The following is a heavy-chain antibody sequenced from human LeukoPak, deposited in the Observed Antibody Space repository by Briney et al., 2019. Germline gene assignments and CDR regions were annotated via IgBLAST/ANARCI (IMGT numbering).Heavy chain of an antibody. CDR1: GGSFSGYY. Sequence: SETLSLTCAVYGGSFSGYYWSWIRQPPGKGLEWIGEINHSGSTNYNPSLKSRVTISVDTSKNQFSLKLSSVTAADTAVYYCARGRPFLRLWGQGTLVTVSS. V-gene: IGHV4-34*01. J-gene: IGHJ4*02. CDR2: INHSGST. D-gene: IGHD2/OR15-2a*01. CDR3: ARGRPFLRL.